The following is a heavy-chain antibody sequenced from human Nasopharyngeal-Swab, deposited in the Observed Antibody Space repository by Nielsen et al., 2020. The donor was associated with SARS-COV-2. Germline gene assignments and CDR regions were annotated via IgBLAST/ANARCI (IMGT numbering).Heavy chain of an antibody. CDR1: GGSVSSDIYS. D-gene: IGHD3-3*01. CDR3: ARILTIFGVVASYYFDY. J-gene: IGHJ4*02. V-gene: IGHV4-61*01. CDR2: VVYSGRT. Sequence: GSLRLSCTVSGGSVSSDIYSWSWIRQPPGKGLEWIGYVVYSGRTNYNPSLKSRVTISVDTSKDQFSLKLNSVTAADTAMYYCARILTIFGVVASYYFDYWGQGTLVTVSS.